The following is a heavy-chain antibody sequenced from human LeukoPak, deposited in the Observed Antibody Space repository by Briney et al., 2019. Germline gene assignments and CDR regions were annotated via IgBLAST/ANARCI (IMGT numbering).Heavy chain of an antibody. CDR1: GGTFSSYA. CDR3: ASEENWFDP. CDR2: IIPIFATT. Sequence: ASVKVSCKASGGTFSSYAISWVRQAPGQGLEWMGRIIPIFATTNYAQKLQGRVTITTDESTSTAYMEPTSLQSEDTAVYYCASEENWFDPWGQGTLVTVPS. J-gene: IGHJ5*02. V-gene: IGHV1-69*05.